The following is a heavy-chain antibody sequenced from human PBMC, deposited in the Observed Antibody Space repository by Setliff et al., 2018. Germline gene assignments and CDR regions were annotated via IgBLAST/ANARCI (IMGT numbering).Heavy chain of an antibody. CDR2: INPNSGGT. V-gene: IGHV1-2*02. J-gene: IGHJ6*03. CDR1: GYTFTGYY. CDR3: ARDGDILTTYYIYYYYMDV. Sequence: AASVKVSCKASGYTFTGYYNHWVRQAPGQGLEYMGWINPNSGGTNYAPKFQGRVTMTRDTSISTVYMEVSRLRSDDTAVYFCARDGDILTTYYIYYYYMDVWGKGTTVTVSS. D-gene: IGHD3-9*01.